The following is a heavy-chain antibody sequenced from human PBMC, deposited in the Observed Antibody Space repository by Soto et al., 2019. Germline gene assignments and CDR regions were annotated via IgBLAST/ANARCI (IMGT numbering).Heavy chain of an antibody. D-gene: IGHD1-20*01. CDR3: AKDRRYYRNSDAFDI. CDR1: GFTFSSYA. CDR2: TSGSGGST. J-gene: IGHJ3*02. Sequence: PGGSLRLSCAASGFTFSSYAMSWVRQAPGKGLEWVSATSGSGGSTYYADSVKGRFTISRDNSKNTLYLQMNSLRAEDTAVYYCAKDRRYYRNSDAFDIWGQGTMVTVSS. V-gene: IGHV3-23*01.